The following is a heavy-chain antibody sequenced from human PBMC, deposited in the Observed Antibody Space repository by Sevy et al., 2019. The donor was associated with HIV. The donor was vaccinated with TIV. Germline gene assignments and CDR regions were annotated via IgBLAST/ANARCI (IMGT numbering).Heavy chain of an antibody. J-gene: IGHJ4*02. CDR1: GFTFSSYS. CDR3: ARWYTGYDVGPLDY. CDR2: ISSSSTTI. D-gene: IGHD5-12*01. V-gene: IGHV3-48*02. Sequence: GGSLRLSCAASGFTFSSYSMNWVRQAPGKGLEWVSYISSSSTTIYYADSVKGRFTISRDNAKNSLYLQMNSLRDEDTAVYYCARWYTGYDVGPLDYWGQGTLVTVSS.